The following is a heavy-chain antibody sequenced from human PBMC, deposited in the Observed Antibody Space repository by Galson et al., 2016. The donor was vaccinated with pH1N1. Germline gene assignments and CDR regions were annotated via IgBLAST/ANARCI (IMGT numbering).Heavy chain of an antibody. CDR1: GLSVSGNY. Sequence: SLRLSCAASGLSVSGNYMTWVRQAPGKGLEWVASLYPGGSAYYPESVKGRFSISRDDFKNTLYLQMNSLRAGDTAFYYCARDSAKNYHRPNGYHYGLGWFDPWGQGALVTVSS. V-gene: IGHV3-53*01. CDR2: LYPGGSA. D-gene: IGHD3-22*01. J-gene: IGHJ5*02. CDR3: ARDSAKNYHRPNGYHYGLGWFDP.